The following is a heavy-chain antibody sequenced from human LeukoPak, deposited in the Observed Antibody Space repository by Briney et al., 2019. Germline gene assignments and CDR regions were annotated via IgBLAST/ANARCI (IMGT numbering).Heavy chain of an antibody. CDR2: LSNDGGAK. D-gene: IGHD4-23*01. Sequence: GGSLRLSCAASGFTFSRYGMHWVRQAPGKGLEWVAVLSNDGGAKFYADSVKGRFTISRDNSKYTLYLHLKSLRAGDTAVYYCAKETQDFGGYDYWGRGTLVTVSS. J-gene: IGHJ4*02. CDR1: GFTFSRYG. CDR3: AKETQDFGGYDY. V-gene: IGHV3-30*18.